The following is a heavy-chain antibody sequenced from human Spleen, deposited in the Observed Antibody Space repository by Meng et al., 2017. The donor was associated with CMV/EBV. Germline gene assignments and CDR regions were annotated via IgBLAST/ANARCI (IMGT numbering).Heavy chain of an antibody. CDR2: INPNSGDT. Sequence: ASVKVSCKASGYTFTGYYMHWVRQAPGQGLEWMGWINPNSGDTNYAQKFQDRVSMTRDTTINTAYMELSRLRSDDTAMYYCARDKTLVAAGAGYRGQGTLVTVSS. CDR3: ARDKTLVAAGAGY. J-gene: IGHJ4*02. V-gene: IGHV1-2*02. D-gene: IGHD6-13*01. CDR1: GYTFTGYY.